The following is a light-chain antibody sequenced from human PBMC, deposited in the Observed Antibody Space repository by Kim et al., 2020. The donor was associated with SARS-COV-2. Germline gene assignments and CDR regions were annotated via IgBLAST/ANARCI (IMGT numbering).Light chain of an antibody. V-gene: IGKV3-15*01. CDR2: DTA. J-gene: IGKJ1*01. Sequence: SPRERTTPTCRASRSVSSNLAGYQQKHGEDPGILIYDTATRTTGIKARFSGSGSGTEFTLTISSLQYEEYAVYYYQQYNNWPRTFGQGTKVDIK. CDR3: QQYNNWPRT. CDR1: RSVSSN.